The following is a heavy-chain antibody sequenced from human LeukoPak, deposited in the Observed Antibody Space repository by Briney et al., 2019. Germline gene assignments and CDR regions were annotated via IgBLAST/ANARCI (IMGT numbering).Heavy chain of an antibody. J-gene: IGHJ3*02. CDR2: IKSKTDGGTT. V-gene: IGHV3-15*01. CDR3: TTQGGSYFRGAFDI. D-gene: IGHD1-26*01. Sequence: KSGGSLSLSCAASGFTFSNAWMSWVRQAPGKGLEWVGRIKSKTDGGTTDYAAPVKGRFTISRDDSKNALYLQMNSLKTEDTAVYYCTTQGGSYFRGAFDIWGQGTMVTVSS. CDR1: GFTFSNAW.